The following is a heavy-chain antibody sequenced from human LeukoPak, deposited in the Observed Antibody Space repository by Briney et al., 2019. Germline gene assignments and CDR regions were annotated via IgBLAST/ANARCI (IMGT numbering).Heavy chain of an antibody. CDR2: IHYSGTT. V-gene: IGHV4-59*08. CDR1: GGSISTYY. J-gene: IGHJ4*02. CDR3: ARMGGYSGYATH. D-gene: IGHD5-12*01. Sequence: SETLSLTCTVSGGSISTYYWSWIRQPPGKGLEWIGYIHYSGTTNYNPPLKNRVTISLDTSKNQFSLNLSSVTAADTAVYYCARMGGYSGYATHWGQGTLVTVSS.